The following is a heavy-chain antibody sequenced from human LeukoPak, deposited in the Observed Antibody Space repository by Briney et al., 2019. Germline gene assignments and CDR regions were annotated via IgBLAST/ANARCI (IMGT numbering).Heavy chain of an antibody. CDR2: IYGGGAT. Sequence: GGSLRLSCAASGFNVNNNYMSWVRQAPGKGLEWVSIIYGGGATYYADSVKGRFSISRDNSNNTLYLQMNSLRAEDTAVYYCTNSQDSDGWWDFDYWGQGTLVTVSS. J-gene: IGHJ4*02. CDR1: GFNVNNNY. V-gene: IGHV3-53*05. CDR3: TNSQDSDGWWDFDY. D-gene: IGHD6-19*01.